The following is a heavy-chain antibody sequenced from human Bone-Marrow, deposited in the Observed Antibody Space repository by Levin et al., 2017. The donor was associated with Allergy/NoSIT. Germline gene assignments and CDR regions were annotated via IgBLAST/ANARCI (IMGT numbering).Heavy chain of an antibody. CDR3: ARDGLGYDILTGRGAFDI. V-gene: IGHV3-21*01. CDR2: ISSSSSYI. D-gene: IGHD3-9*01. CDR1: GFTFSSYS. J-gene: IGHJ3*02. Sequence: GGSLRLSCAASGFTFSSYSMNWVRQAPGKGLEWVSSISSSSSYIYYADSVKGRFTISRDNAKNSLYLQMNSLRAEDTAVYYCARDGLGYDILTGRGAFDIWGQGTMVTVSS.